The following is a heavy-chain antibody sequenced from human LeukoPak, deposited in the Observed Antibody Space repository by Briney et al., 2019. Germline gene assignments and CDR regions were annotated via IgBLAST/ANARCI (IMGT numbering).Heavy chain of an antibody. V-gene: IGHV1-46*01. D-gene: IGHD3-16*01. CDR2: IKPSSGTT. CDR3: ARDQTTSMITWDY. Sequence: ASVKVSFKASGYTFTIYNMHWVRQAHGQGIGRMGIIKPSSGTTSYNQKIHGTVTITRDTSTSTVYMELSSLTSDDTAVYYCARDQTTSMITWDYWGQGTLVSVSS. CDR1: GYTFTIYN. J-gene: IGHJ4*02.